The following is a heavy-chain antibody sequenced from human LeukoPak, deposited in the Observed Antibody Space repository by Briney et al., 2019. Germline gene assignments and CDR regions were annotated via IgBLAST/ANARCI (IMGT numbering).Heavy chain of an antibody. V-gene: IGHV4-59*08. Sequence: SETLSLTCTVSGGSISSYYWSWIRQPPGKGLEWIGYIYYSGSTNYNPSLKSRVTISVDTSKNQFSLKLSSVTAADTAVYYCARHGPSRIMATISFIDYWGQGTLVTVSP. CDR1: GGSISSYY. CDR3: ARHGPSRIMATISFIDY. J-gene: IGHJ4*02. D-gene: IGHD5-12*01. CDR2: IYYSGST.